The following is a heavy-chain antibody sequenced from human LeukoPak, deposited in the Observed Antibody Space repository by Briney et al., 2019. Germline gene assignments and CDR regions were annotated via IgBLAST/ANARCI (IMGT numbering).Heavy chain of an antibody. CDR1: GGSISSGGHY. D-gene: IGHD4-17*01. V-gene: IGHV4-31*03. CDR2: IYYSGST. Sequence: PSQTLSLTCTVSGGSISSGGHYWSWIRQHLGKGLEWIGYIYYSGSTNYNPSLKSRVTISVDTSKNQFSLKLSSVTAADTAVYYCAREIIGGDYGWGQGTLVTVSS. J-gene: IGHJ4*02. CDR3: AREIIGGDYG.